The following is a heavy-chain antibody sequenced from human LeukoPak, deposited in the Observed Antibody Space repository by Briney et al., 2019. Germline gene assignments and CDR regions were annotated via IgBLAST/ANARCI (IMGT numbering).Heavy chain of an antibody. Sequence: GGSLRLSRAASGFTFTDYAMGWVRQAPGQGLEWATTISASGSTTYYADSVRGRFTISRDNSKNTLSLQMSSLSAEDTAVYYCAKARTPYISGFDYWGQGTLVAVSS. CDR2: ISASGSTT. V-gene: IGHV3-23*01. D-gene: IGHD6-19*01. CDR3: AKARTPYISGFDY. J-gene: IGHJ4*02. CDR1: GFTFTDYA.